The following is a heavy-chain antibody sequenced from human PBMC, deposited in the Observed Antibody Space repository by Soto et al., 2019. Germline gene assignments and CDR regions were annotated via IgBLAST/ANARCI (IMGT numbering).Heavy chain of an antibody. CDR3: ARGLDDYGVFFDY. V-gene: IGHV4-59*01. CDR1: GGSISSYY. J-gene: IGHJ4*02. CDR2: IYYSGST. D-gene: IGHD4-17*01. Sequence: SETLSLTCTVSGGSISSYYWSWIRQPLGKGLEWIGYIYYSGSTNYNPSLKSRVTISVDTSKNQFSLKLSSVTAADTAVYYCARGLDDYGVFFDYWGQGTLVTVSS.